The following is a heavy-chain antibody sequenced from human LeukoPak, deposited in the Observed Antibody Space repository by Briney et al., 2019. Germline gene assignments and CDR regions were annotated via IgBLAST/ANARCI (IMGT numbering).Heavy chain of an antibody. CDR3: AKESIRYCSSTSCYYFDY. CDR1: GFTFGDYV. D-gene: IGHD2-2*01. Sequence: GGSLRLSCTASGFTFGDYVMSWFRQAPGKGLEWVAVISYDGSNKYYADSVKGRFTISRDNSKNTLYLQMNSLRAEDTAVYYCAKESIRYCSSTSCYYFDYWGQGTLVTVSS. V-gene: IGHV3-30*18. CDR2: ISYDGSNK. J-gene: IGHJ4*02.